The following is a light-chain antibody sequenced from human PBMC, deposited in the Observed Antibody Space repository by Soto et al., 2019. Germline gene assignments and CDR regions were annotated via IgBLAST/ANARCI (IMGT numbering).Light chain of an antibody. V-gene: IGKV3-11*01. CDR3: QQRSSWFN. Sequence: IVLTQPPATLSLSPGERATISCRASQSVGSSLAWYHQKPGQPPRLLIYDASNRATGIPARFSGSGSGTDFTLTISGLEPEEFAVYYCQQRSSWFNFGQGTKRDIK. J-gene: IGKJ2*01. CDR1: QSVGSS. CDR2: DAS.